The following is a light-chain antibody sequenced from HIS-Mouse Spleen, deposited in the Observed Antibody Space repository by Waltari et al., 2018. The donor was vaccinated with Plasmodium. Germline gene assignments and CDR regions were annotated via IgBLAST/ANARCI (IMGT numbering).Light chain of an antibody. J-gene: IGKJ3*01. Sequence: EIVLTQSPGTLSLSPGERATLPCRASQSVSSSYLAWYQQKPVQAPRLLIYGASSRATGIPDRFSGSGSGTEFTLTISRLEPEDFAVYYCQQYGSSPFTFGPGTKVDIK. CDR2: GAS. V-gene: IGKV3-20*01. CDR3: QQYGSSPFT. CDR1: QSVSSSY.